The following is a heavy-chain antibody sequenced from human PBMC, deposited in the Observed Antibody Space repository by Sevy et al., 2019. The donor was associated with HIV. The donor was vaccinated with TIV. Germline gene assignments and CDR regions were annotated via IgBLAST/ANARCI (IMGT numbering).Heavy chain of an antibody. D-gene: IGHD3-16*01. CDR1: GFTFSDYG. CDR3: AGDVGGEGIRSGDLDY. V-gene: IGHV3-33*01. J-gene: IGHJ4*02. Sequence: GGSLRLSCAASGFTFSDYGMQWVRQAPGKGLEWVAVIWNDGSNKYYADSVKGRFTTSRDNSSNTLYLQMNSLGAEDTAVYYCAGDVGGEGIRSGDLDYWGQGTLVTVSS. CDR2: IWNDGSNK.